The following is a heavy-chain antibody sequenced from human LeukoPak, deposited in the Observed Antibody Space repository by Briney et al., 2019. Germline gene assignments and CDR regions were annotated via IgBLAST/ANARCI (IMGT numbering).Heavy chain of an antibody. V-gene: IGHV4-39*07. Sequence: SETLSLTCTVSGGSISNSSSYWGWIRQPPGKGLEWIGSIYYSGSTYYNPSLKSRVTISVDTSKNQFSLKLSSVTAADTAVYYCARRRLRYFDWLFQTGFDYWGQGTLVTVSS. CDR3: ARRRLRYFDWLFQTGFDY. CDR2: IYYSGST. CDR1: GGSISNSSSY. J-gene: IGHJ4*02. D-gene: IGHD3-9*01.